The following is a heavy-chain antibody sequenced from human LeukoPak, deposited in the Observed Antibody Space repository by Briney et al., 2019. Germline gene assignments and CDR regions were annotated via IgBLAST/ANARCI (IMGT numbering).Heavy chain of an antibody. J-gene: IGHJ5*02. CDR3: ARNKYDILTGYFRRNNWFDP. D-gene: IGHD3-9*01. Sequence: SETLSLTCGVYDGSFSDYYWSWIRQPPGKGLEWIGEINHSGNTNYNPSLKSRVTISVDTSKNQFSLKLSSVTAADTAVYYCARNKYDILTGYFRRNNWFDPWGQGTLVTVSS. V-gene: IGHV4-34*01. CDR2: INHSGNT. CDR1: DGSFSDYY.